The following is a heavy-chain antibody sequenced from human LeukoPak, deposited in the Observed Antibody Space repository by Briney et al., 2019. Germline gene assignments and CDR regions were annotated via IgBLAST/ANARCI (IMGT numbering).Heavy chain of an antibody. CDR1: GGSISPFY. J-gene: IGHJ4*02. CDR3: ARHGYCSGGSCYWDY. D-gene: IGHD2-15*01. V-gene: IGHV4-59*08. Sequence: SETLSLTCTVSGGSISPFYWSWIRQPPGKGLEWIAYIYYSGDARYNPSLQSRVAISVDTSNNQVSLKLSSVTAADTAVYYCARHGYCSGGSCYWDYWGQGTLVTVSS. CDR2: IYYSGDA.